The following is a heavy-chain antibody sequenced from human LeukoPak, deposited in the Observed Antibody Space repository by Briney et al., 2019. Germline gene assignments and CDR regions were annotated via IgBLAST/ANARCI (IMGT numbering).Heavy chain of an antibody. J-gene: IGHJ6*02. V-gene: IGHV3-21*01. Sequence: GGSLRLSCAASGFTFSSYSMNWVRQAPGKGLEWVSSISSSSSYIYYADSVKGRFTISRDNAKNPLYLQMNSLRAEDTAVYYCARISPADIVVVVAATGFYYYYGTDVWGQGTTVTVSS. CDR3: ARISPADIVVVVAATGFYYYYGTDV. D-gene: IGHD2-15*01. CDR1: GFTFSSYS. CDR2: ISSSSSYI.